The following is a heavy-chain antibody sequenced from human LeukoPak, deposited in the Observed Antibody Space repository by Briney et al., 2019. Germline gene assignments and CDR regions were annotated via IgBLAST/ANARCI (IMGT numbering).Heavy chain of an antibody. Sequence: ASVKVSCKASGYTFTSYGISWVRQAPGQGLEWMGWINPNSGGTNYAQKFQGRVTMTRDTSISTAYMELSRPRSDDTAVYYCARMPDAFDIWGQGTMVTVSS. D-gene: IGHD2-2*01. CDR1: GYTFTSYG. J-gene: IGHJ3*02. V-gene: IGHV1-2*02. CDR3: ARMPDAFDI. CDR2: INPNSGGT.